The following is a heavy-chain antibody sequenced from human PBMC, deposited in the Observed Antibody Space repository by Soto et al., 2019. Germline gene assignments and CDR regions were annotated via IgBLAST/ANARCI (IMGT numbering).Heavy chain of an antibody. Sequence: EVQLVESGGGLVQPGRSLRLSCAASGFTFDDYAMHWVRQAPGKGLEWVSGIRWNSGSIGYADSVKGRFTISRDNAKNSLYLQMNSLRAEDTALYYCAKGSYSGYDFDYWGQGTLVTVSS. CDR1: GFTFDDYA. D-gene: IGHD5-12*01. CDR2: IRWNSGSI. J-gene: IGHJ4*02. CDR3: AKGSYSGYDFDY. V-gene: IGHV3-9*01.